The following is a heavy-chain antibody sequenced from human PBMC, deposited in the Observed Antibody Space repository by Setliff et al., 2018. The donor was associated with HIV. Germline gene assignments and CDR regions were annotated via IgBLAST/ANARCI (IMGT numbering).Heavy chain of an antibody. D-gene: IGHD3-22*01. CDR2: INPNSGGT. J-gene: IGHJ4*02. Sequence: ASVKVSCKASGYTFTDYYIHWVRQAPGQGLEWMGWINPNSGGTIFAQKFQGRVTVTRGTSITTAYMELSRLTSDDTAVYYCALQYDDTSGYYNNWGQGTLVTVSS. CDR3: ALQYDDTSGYYNN. CDR1: GYTFTDYY. V-gene: IGHV1-2*02.